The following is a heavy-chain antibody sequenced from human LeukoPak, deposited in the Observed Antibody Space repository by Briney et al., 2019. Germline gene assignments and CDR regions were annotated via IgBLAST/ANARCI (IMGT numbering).Heavy chain of an antibody. J-gene: IGHJ3*02. CDR1: GGSISSYY. Sequence: SETLSLTCTVSGGSISSYYWSWIRQPPGKGLEWIGYIYYSGSTNYNPSLKSRVTISVDTSKNQFSLKLSSVTAADTAMYYCARVEYLSYAFDIWGQGTMVTVSS. CDR3: ARVEYLSYAFDI. CDR2: IYYSGST. V-gene: IGHV4-59*08. D-gene: IGHD2/OR15-2a*01.